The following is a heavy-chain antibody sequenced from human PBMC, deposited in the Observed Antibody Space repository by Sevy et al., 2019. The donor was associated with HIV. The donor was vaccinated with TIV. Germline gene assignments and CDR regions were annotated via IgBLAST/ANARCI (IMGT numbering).Heavy chain of an antibody. V-gene: IGHV3-30*02. D-gene: IGHD6-25*01. CDR1: GFRINKFG. CDR3: AKGGSGGIDHYGMDV. CDR2: IRYDGINQ. J-gene: IGHJ6*02. Sequence: GGSLRLSCAASGFRINKFGMYWVRQAPGKGLEGVAFIRYDGINQYYVDSVKGRSTISRDNSKDTLYLEIKSLRLEDTAIYYCAKGGSGGIDHYGMDVWGQGTTVTVSS.